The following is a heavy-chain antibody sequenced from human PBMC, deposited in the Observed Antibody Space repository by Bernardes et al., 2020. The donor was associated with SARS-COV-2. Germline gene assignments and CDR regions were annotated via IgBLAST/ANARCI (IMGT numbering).Heavy chain of an antibody. CDR2: ISSIRNT. D-gene: IGHD3-22*01. CDR1: GITFSTSD. V-gene: IGHV3-23*01. J-gene: IGHJ4*02. Sequence: GGSLRLSCATSGITFSTSDMAWVRQAPGKWLEWVSTISSIRNTHYADPVKGRFIISRDDAKNALYLQMNSLRADDTATYYCATELQYDNIYWGQGTLVTVSS. CDR3: ATELQYDNIY.